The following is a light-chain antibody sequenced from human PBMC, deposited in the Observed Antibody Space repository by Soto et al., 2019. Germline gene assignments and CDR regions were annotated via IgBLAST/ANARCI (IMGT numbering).Light chain of an antibody. J-gene: IGKJ1*01. CDR1: QSVSTNN. CDR2: AAS. V-gene: IGKV3-20*01. Sequence: IVLTQSPGTLSSSPGERATLSCRASQSVSTNNLAWYQQRPGRAPRLLIYAASRRATGSPDRFTGSGSRTDFTLTISRLEPEELAVYYCQQYDYSVWTFGQGTRWIS. CDR3: QQYDYSVWT.